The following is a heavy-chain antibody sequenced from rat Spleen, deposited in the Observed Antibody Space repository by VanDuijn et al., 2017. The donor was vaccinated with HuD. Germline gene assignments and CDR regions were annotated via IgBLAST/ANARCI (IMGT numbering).Heavy chain of an antibody. CDR2: ISYSGDT. Sequence: EVQLQESGPGLVQPSQSLSLTCSVTGYSITSNYWGWIRKFPGKKMEWMGYISYSGDTDYNPSLKSRISITRDTSKNQFFLQLNSVTAEDTATYCCARGIQLYRDYVMDAWGQGVSVTVSA. CDR3: ARGIQLYRDYVMDA. J-gene: IGHJ4*01. CDR1: GYSITSNY. V-gene: IGHV3-1*01. D-gene: IGHD1-5*01.